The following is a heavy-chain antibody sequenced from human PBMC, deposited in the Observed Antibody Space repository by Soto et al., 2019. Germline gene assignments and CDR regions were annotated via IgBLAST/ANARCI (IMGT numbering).Heavy chain of an antibody. V-gene: IGHV3-53*01. CDR2: IYSGGST. CDR1: GFTVSSNY. D-gene: IGHD6-6*01. J-gene: IGHJ4*02. Sequence: EVQLVESGGGLIQPGGSLRLSCAASGFTVSSNYMSWVRQAPGKGLEWVSVIYSGGSTYYADSVKGRFTISRDNSKNTLYLQMNSLRAEDTAVYYCARVVGPSGSSRYFDYWGQGTLVTVSS. CDR3: ARVVGPSGSSRYFDY.